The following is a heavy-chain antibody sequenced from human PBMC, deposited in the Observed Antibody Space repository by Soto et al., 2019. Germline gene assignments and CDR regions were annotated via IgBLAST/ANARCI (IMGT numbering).Heavy chain of an antibody. CDR2: IWYDGSNK. V-gene: IGHV3-33*01. D-gene: IGHD6-19*01. J-gene: IGHJ4*02. Sequence: GGSLRLSCAASGFTFSSYGMHWVRQAPGKGLEWVAVIWYDGSNKYYADSVKGRYTISRDNSKNTLYLQMNSLRAEDTAVYYCARGLVPYAVAGTDYWGQGTLVTVSS. CDR1: GFTFSSYG. CDR3: ARGLVPYAVAGTDY.